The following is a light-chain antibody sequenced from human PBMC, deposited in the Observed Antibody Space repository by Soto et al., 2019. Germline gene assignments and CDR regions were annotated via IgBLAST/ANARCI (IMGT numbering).Light chain of an antibody. CDR2: DVS. CDR3: SSYTSSSTLYV. Sequence: QSALTQPASLSGSPGQSVTISGTGTSSDVGGYNYVSWYQQHPGKAPKLMIYDVSNRPSGVSNRFSGSKSGNTASLTISGLQAEDEADYYCSSYTSSSTLYVFGTGTKVTVL. J-gene: IGLJ1*01. V-gene: IGLV2-14*01. CDR1: SSDVGGYNY.